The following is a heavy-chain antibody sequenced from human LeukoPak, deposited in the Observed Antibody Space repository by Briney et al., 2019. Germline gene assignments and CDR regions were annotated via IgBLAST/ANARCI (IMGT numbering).Heavy chain of an antibody. V-gene: IGHV1-2*02. J-gene: IGHJ4*02. CDR1: GYIFTGYY. D-gene: IGHD2/OR15-2a*01. Sequence: ASVKVSCKASGYIFTGYYIHWARQAPGQGLEWMGWINSKSGGTKYAQKFQARVTMTRDTSISTAYMEVTGLTSDDTAVYHCARGGNVIQGPIYYWGQGTLVSVSS. CDR2: INSKSGGT. CDR3: ARGGNVIQGPIYY.